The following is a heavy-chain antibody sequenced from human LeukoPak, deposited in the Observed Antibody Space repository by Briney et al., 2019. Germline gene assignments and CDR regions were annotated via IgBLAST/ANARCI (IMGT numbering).Heavy chain of an antibody. J-gene: IGHJ1*01. Sequence: SETLSLTCTVSGGSISSSSYYWGWIRQPPGKGLEWIGSIYYSGSTYYNPSLKSRVTISVDTSKNQFSLKLSSVTAADTAVYYCALGYYDFWSGSPEYFQHWGQGTLVTVSS. V-gene: IGHV4-39*07. CDR1: GGSISSSSYY. CDR2: IYYSGST. D-gene: IGHD3-3*01. CDR3: ALGYYDFWSGSPEYFQH.